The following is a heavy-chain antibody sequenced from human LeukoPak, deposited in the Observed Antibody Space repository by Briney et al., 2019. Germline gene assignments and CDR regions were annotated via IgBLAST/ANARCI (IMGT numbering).Heavy chain of an antibody. CDR2: IYYSGST. Sequence: SETLSLTCTLSGGSISSYYWSWIRQPPGKGLEWIGYIYYSGSTNYNPSLKSRVTISVDTSKNQFSLKLSSVTAADTAVYYCASITREWPGYWGQGTLVTVSS. CDR1: GGSISSYY. V-gene: IGHV4-59*12. CDR3: ASITREWPGY. D-gene: IGHD3-10*01. J-gene: IGHJ4*02.